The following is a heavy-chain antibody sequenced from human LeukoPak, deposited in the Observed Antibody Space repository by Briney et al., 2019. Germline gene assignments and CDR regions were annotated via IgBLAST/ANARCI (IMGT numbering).Heavy chain of an antibody. CDR2: IYYSGST. V-gene: IGHV4-39*07. J-gene: IGHJ6*02. D-gene: IGHD3-10*01. CDR3: ARDPMVRGVPPYYYYGMDV. CDR1: GGSISSSSYY. Sequence: SETLSLTCTVSGGSISSSSYYWGWIRQPPGKGLEWIGSIYYSGSTYYNPSLKSRVSISVDTSKNQFSLKLSSVTAADTAVYYCARDPMVRGVPPYYYYGMDVWGQGTTVTVSS.